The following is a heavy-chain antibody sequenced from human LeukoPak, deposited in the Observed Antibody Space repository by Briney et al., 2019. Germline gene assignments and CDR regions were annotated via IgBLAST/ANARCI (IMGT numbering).Heavy chain of an antibody. CDR2: IYYSGST. CDR1: GGSISSYY. D-gene: IGHD5-18*01. Sequence: SETLSLTCTVSGGSISSYYWSRIRQPPGKGLEWIGYIYYSGSTNYNPSLKSRVTISVDTSKNQFSLKLSSVTAADTAVYYCARTTEGGYTYDYFYYYYMDVWGKGTTVTISS. J-gene: IGHJ6*03. V-gene: IGHV4-59*01. CDR3: ARTTEGGYTYDYFYYYYMDV.